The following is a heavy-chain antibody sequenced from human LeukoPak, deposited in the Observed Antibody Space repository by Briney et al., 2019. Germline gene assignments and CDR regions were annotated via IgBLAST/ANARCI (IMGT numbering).Heavy chain of an antibody. CDR1: GFTFSSYS. V-gene: IGHV3-21*01. D-gene: IGHD6-13*01. CDR2: ISSSSSYI. CDR3: ARGRFAAAGTTPMSR. Sequence: PGGSLRLSCAASGFTFSSYSMNWVRQAPGKGLECVSSISSSSSYIYYADSVKGRFTISRDNAKNSLYLQMNSLRAEDTAVYYCARGRFAAAGTTPMSRWGQGTLVTVSS. J-gene: IGHJ4*02.